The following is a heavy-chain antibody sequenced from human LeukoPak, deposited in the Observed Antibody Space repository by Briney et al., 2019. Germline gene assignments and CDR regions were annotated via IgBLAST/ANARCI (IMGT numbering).Heavy chain of an antibody. CDR1: GGSISSSSYY. Sequence: SETLSLTCTVSGGSISSSSYYWGWIRQPPGKGLEWIGSIYYSGSTYYNPSLKSRVTISVDTSKNQFSLKLSSVTAADTAVYYCARRLDPGLQWLVLGPWFDPWGQGTLVTVSS. CDR3: ARRLDPGLQWLVLGPWFDP. CDR2: IYYSGST. D-gene: IGHD6-19*01. J-gene: IGHJ5*02. V-gene: IGHV4-39*01.